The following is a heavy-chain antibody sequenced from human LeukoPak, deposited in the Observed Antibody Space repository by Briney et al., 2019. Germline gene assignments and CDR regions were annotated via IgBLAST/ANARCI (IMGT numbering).Heavy chain of an antibody. CDR2: IYYSGYT. D-gene: IGHD3-10*01. Sequence: SETLSLTCTVSGGSISSSSYYWGWIRQPPGKGLEWIGSIYYSGYTYYNPSVESRDTISVDTSKNQFSLKLSSVTAADTAIYYCAKHYMGSYDNRGLDYWGQGILVTVSS. V-gene: IGHV4-39*01. J-gene: IGHJ4*02. CDR1: GGSISSSSYY. CDR3: AKHYMGSYDNRGLDY.